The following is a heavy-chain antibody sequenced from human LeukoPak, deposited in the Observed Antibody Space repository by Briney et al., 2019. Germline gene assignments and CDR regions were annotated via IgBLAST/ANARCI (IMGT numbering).Heavy chain of an antibody. Sequence: GGSLRLSCAASGFTFSSYAMHWVRQAPGKGLEWVAVISYDGSNKYYADSVKGRFTISRDSSKNTLYLQMNSLRAEDTAVYYCAKGGPVGDFWSGYYYYYYGMDVWGQGTTVTVSS. CDR1: GFTFSSYA. CDR2: ISYDGSNK. V-gene: IGHV3-30-3*01. J-gene: IGHJ6*02. CDR3: AKGGPVGDFWSGYYYYYYGMDV. D-gene: IGHD3-3*01.